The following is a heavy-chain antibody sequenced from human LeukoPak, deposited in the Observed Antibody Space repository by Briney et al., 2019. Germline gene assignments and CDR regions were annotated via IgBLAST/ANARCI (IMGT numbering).Heavy chain of an antibody. Sequence: ASVKVSCKASGYTFTSYGINWVRQATGQGLEWMGWMNPNSGNTGYAQKFQGRVTITRNTSISTAYMELSSLRSEDTAVYYCARGLRPMYDFWSGYHYNWFDPWGQGTLVTVSS. J-gene: IGHJ5*02. CDR2: MNPNSGNT. CDR3: ARGLRPMYDFWSGYHYNWFDP. CDR1: GYTFTSYG. V-gene: IGHV1-8*03. D-gene: IGHD3-3*01.